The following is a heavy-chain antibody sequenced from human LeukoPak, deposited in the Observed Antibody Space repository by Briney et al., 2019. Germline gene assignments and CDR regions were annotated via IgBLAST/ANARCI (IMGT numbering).Heavy chain of an antibody. V-gene: IGHV4-59*01. Sequence: SQTLSLTCTVSGGSISSYYWSWIRQPPGKGLEWIGYIYYSGSTNYNPSLKSRVTISVDTSKNQFSLKLSSVTAADTAVYYCARDIVVTPYNWFDPWGQGTLVTVSS. J-gene: IGHJ5*02. CDR2: IYYSGST. CDR1: GGSISSYY. CDR3: ARDIVVTPYNWFDP. D-gene: IGHD4-23*01.